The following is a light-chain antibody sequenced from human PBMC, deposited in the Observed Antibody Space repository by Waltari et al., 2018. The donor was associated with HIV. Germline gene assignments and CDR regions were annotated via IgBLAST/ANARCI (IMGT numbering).Light chain of an antibody. CDR1: KCDIGVSNS. J-gene: IGLJ2*01. Sequence: QSALTQPPSASGSPGQSVTISCTGTKCDIGVSNSVFWYQQHPGKAPKLVISEVTKRPSGVPDRFSGSKSGTTASLTVSGLQTEDEADYYCSSYANKNGFYVVFGGGTKLTVL. V-gene: IGLV2-8*01. CDR2: EVT. CDR3: SSYANKNGFYVV.